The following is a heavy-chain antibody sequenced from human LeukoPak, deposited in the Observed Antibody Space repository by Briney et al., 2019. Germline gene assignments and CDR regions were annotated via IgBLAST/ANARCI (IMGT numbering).Heavy chain of an antibody. CDR1: GFTFSSYE. J-gene: IGHJ4*02. CDR2: ISSSGSTI. CDR3: ARERTLTSCYDY. V-gene: IGHV3-48*03. D-gene: IGHD2-15*01. Sequence: GGSLRLSCAASGFTFSSYEMNWVRQAAGKGLEWVSYISSSGSTIYYADSVKGRFTISRDNAKKSLYLQMNSLRVEDTAVYYCARERTLTSCYDYWGQGTLVTVSS.